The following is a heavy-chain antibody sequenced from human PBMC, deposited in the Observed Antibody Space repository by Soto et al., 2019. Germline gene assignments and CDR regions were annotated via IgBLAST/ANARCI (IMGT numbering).Heavy chain of an antibody. CDR3: TRKSQYCSGGSCYSSGAGDI. CDR1: GFTFGDYA. Sequence: GGSLRLSCTASGFTFGDYAMSWFRQAPGKGLEWVGFIRSKAYGGTTEYAASVKGRFTISRDDSKSIAYLQMNSLKTEDTAVYYCTRKSQYCSGGSCYSSGAGDIWGQGTMVTVSS. CDR2: IRSKAYGGTT. J-gene: IGHJ3*02. V-gene: IGHV3-49*03. D-gene: IGHD2-15*01.